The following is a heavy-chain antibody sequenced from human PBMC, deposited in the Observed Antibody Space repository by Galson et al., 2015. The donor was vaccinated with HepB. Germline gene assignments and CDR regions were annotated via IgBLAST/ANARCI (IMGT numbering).Heavy chain of an antibody. Sequence: LRLSCAASGFSFSRYWMNWVRQAPGKGLEWVANIRQDGSAEYYVDSVKGRFTVSRDNAENSLYLQMNNLRADDTAVYYCARDVTVAVLGSFDIWGQGTMVTVSS. CDR1: GFSFSRYW. CDR2: IRQDGSAE. D-gene: IGHD6-19*01. V-gene: IGHV3-7*01. CDR3: ARDVTVAVLGSFDI. J-gene: IGHJ3*02.